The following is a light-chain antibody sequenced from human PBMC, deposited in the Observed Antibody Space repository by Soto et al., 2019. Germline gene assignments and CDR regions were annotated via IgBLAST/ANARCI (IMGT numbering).Light chain of an antibody. Sequence: EMVMTQSPATLSVSPGARATLSCRASQSVSSNLAWYQQKPGQAHRLIIYGASTRATGIPARFSGSGSGTDFTLTISSLEPEDFAVYYCQQRSNWPTITFGLGTRLEIK. J-gene: IGKJ5*01. CDR2: GAS. CDR3: QQRSNWPTIT. CDR1: QSVSSN. V-gene: IGKV3-11*01.